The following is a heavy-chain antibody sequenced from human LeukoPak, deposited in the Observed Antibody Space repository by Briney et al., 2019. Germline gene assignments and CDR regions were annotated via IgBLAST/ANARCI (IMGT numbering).Heavy chain of an antibody. CDR2: ISAYNGNT. CDR3: ARVQYYYDSSGCPNDAFDI. Sequence: ASVKVSCKASGYTFTSYGISWVRQAPGQGLEWMGWISAYNGNTNYAQKLQGRVTMTTDTSTSTAYMELRSLRSDDTAVYYCARVQYYYDSSGCPNDAFDIWGQGTMVTVSS. J-gene: IGHJ3*02. D-gene: IGHD3-22*01. CDR1: GYTFTSYG. V-gene: IGHV1-18*01.